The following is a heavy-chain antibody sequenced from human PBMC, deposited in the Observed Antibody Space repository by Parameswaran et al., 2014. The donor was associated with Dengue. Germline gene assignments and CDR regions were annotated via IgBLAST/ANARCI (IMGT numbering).Heavy chain of an antibody. CDR2: ISYDGSNK. CDR3: AKDRQYYYDSSGFDY. Sequence: SLKISCAASGFTFSSYGMHWVRQAPGKGLEWVAVISYDGSNKYYADSVKGRFTISRDNSKNTLYLQMNSLRAEDTAVYYCAKDRQYYYDSSGFDYWGQGTWSPSPQ. CDR1: GFTFSSYG. V-gene: IGHV3-30*18. D-gene: IGHD3-22*01. J-gene: IGHJ4*02.